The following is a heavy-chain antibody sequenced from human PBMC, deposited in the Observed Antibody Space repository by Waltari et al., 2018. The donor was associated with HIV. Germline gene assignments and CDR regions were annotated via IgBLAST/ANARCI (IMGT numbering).Heavy chain of an antibody. J-gene: IGHJ3*02. Sequence: QVQLVESGGGVVQPGRSLRLSCAASGFTFSSYGMHWVRQAPGKGLEWVAVISYDGSNKYYADSVKGQFTISRDNSKNTLYLQMNSLRAEDTAVYYCAKDQYKTYYDLPGAFDIWGQGTMVTVSS. D-gene: IGHD3-22*01. CDR3: AKDQYKTYYDLPGAFDI. CDR2: ISYDGSNK. V-gene: IGHV3-30*18. CDR1: GFTFSSYG.